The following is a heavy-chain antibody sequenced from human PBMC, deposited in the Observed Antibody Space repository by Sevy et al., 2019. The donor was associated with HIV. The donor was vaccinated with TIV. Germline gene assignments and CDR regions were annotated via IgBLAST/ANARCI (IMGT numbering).Heavy chain of an antibody. CDR2: MNGSGSIT. V-gene: IGHV3-23*01. J-gene: IGHJ1*01. D-gene: IGHD2-21*02. CDR3: AKDGLHSGDFEYFQD. Sequence: GGSLRLSCAASGFTFSSYAMTWVRQAPGKGLDWVSSMNGSGSITYYGDSVKGRFTISRDNSKNTLYLQMNNLRVEDTALYYCAKDGLHSGDFEYFQDWGQGTLVTVSS. CDR1: GFTFSSYA.